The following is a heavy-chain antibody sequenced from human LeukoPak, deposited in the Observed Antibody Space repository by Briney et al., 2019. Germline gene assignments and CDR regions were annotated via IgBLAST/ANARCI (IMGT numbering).Heavy chain of an antibody. D-gene: IGHD6-19*01. CDR1: GGTFSSYA. V-gene: IGHV1-69*05. CDR3: AGGWYWDDYHYYYMDV. Sequence: ASVKVSCKASGGTFSSYAISWVRQAAGRGLVWMGRIIPIFGTANYAQKFQGRVTITTDESTSTAYMELSSLRSEDTAVYYCAGGWYWDDYHYYYMDVWGKGTTVTVSS. CDR2: IIPIFGTA. J-gene: IGHJ6*03.